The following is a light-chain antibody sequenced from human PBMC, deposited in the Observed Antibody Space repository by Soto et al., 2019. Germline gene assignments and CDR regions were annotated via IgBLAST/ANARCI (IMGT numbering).Light chain of an antibody. V-gene: IGKV1-27*01. Sequence: DLPMTQSPPSLSASVGDRVTVTCRASHDIGNSLAWDQQRPGKSPRLLIYGASSLLSGVPTRFSGSGSGTNFTLAISSLRPEDVGTFYCQNYNSDPLTFGGGTKVEVK. CDR3: QNYNSDPLT. J-gene: IGKJ4*01. CDR2: GAS. CDR1: HDIGNS.